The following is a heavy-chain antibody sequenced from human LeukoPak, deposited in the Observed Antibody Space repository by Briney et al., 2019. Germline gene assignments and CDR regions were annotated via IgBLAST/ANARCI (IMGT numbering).Heavy chain of an antibody. V-gene: IGHV1-8*01. CDR1: GYTFTSYD. CDR3: ARTHMAVTTYY. D-gene: IGHD4-17*01. J-gene: IGHJ4*02. Sequence: ASVKVSCTASGYTFTSYDISWVRQATGQELEWMGWMNPNSGNTGYAQKFQGRVTMTRDISISTAYMELSSLRSEDTAVYYCARTHMAVTTYYWGQVTLVTVSS. CDR2: MNPNSGNT.